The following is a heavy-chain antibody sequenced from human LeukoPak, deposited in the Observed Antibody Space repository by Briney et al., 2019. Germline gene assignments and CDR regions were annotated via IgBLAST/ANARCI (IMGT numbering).Heavy chain of an antibody. V-gene: IGHV4-30-4*01. D-gene: IGHD3-3*01. CDR2: IYYSGST. J-gene: IGHJ6*02. CDR3: ARGSHYDFWSGYYVNYYYYYGMDV. Sequence: SETLSLTCTVSGGSISSGDYYWSWIRQPPGKGLEWVGYIYYSGSTYYNPSLKSRVTISIDTSKSQFSLKLSSVTAADTAVYYCARGSHYDFWSGYYVNYYYYYGMDVWGQGTTVTVSS. CDR1: GGSISSGDYY.